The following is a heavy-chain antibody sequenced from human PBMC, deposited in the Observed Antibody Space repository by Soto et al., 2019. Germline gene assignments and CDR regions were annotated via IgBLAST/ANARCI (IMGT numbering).Heavy chain of an antibody. V-gene: IGHV4-39*01. CDR3: ASSDRSGFGFDY. J-gene: IGHJ4*02. Sequence: SETLSLTCTVSGGSISSSSYYWGWIRQPPGKGLEWIGSTYYSGSTYYNPSLKSRITINPDTSKNQFSLQLNSVTPEGTALYYCASSDRSGFGFDYWGQGTLVTVS. CDR1: GGSISSSSYY. D-gene: IGHD3-22*01. CDR2: TYYSGST.